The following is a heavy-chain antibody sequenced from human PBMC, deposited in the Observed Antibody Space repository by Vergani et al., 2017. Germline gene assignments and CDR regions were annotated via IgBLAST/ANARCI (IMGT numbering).Heavy chain of an antibody. CDR2: IYTSGST. CDR1: GGSISSGSYY. J-gene: IGHJ5*02. CDR3: ARTAVPAAMGGWFDP. D-gene: IGHD2-2*01. Sequence: QLQLQESGSGLVKPSQTLSLTCTVSGGSISSGSYYWSWIRQPAGKGLEWIGRIYTSGSTNYNPSLKSPVTISVDTSKNQFSLKLSSVTAADTAVYYCARTAVPAAMGGWFDPWGQGTLVTVSS. V-gene: IGHV4-61*02.